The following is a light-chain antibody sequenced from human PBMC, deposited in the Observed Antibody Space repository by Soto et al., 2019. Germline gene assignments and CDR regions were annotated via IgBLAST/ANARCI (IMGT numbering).Light chain of an antibody. CDR3: AAWDDSLSAVV. CDR1: SSNIGSNY. CDR2: RND. V-gene: IGLV1-47*01. Sequence: QCVLTQPPSASGTPGQRVTISWSGSSSNIGSNYVYWYQQFPGSAPELLIYRNDQRPSGVPDRFSGSKSGTSASLAISGPRSEDEADYYCAAWDDSLSAVVFGGGTQLTVL. J-gene: IGLJ2*01.